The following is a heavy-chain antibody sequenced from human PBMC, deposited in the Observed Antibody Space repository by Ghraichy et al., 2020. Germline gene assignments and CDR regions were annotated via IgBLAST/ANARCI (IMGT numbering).Heavy chain of an antibody. V-gene: IGHV3-53*01. J-gene: IGHJ6*02. CDR2: IYSGGST. CDR3: ASPARDGDYDTYYYGMDV. CDR1: GFTVSSNY. Sequence: GGSRRLSCAASGFTVSSNYMSWVRQAPGKGLEWVSVIYSGGSTYYADSVKGRFTISRDNSKNTLYLQMNSLRAEDTAVYYCASPARDGDYDTYYYGMDVWGQGTTVTVSS. D-gene: IGHD4-17*01.